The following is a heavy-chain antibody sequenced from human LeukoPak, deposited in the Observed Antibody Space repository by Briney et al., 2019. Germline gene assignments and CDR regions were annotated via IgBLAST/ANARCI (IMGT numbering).Heavy chain of an antibody. Sequence: ASVKVSCKASGYTFTDYGLSWVQQAPGQGLEWMAWINIYSGNTNYAQKLQGRVTVTTNRSASTAYMELRSLISDDTAVYYCARDLRSDGMAVGGYWGQGTLVTVPS. J-gene: IGHJ4*02. CDR1: GYTFTDYG. D-gene: IGHD6-19*01. V-gene: IGHV1-18*01. CDR2: INIYSGNT. CDR3: ARDLRSDGMAVGGY.